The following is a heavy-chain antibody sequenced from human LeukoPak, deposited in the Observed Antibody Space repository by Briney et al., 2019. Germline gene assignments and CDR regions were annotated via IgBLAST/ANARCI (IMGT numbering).Heavy chain of an antibody. CDR1: GGTFNSYA. Sequence: ASVKVSCKDSGGTFNSYAISWVRQAPGQGLEWMGGIIPIFGTANYAQKFQGRVTITADESTSTAYMELSSLRSEDTAVYYCARDLREVYGSGSGFDYWGQGTLVTVSS. CDR2: IIPIFGTA. CDR3: ARDLREVYGSGSGFDY. D-gene: IGHD3-10*01. J-gene: IGHJ4*02. V-gene: IGHV1-69*13.